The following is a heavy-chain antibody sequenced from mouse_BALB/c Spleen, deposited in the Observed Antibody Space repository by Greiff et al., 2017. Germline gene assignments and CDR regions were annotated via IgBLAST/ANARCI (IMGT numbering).Heavy chain of an antibody. D-gene: IGHD2-4*01. Sequence: QVQLKESGAELMKPGASVKISCKATGYTFSSYWIEWVKQRPGHGLEWIGEILPGSGSTNYNEKFKGKATFTADTSSNTAYMQLSSLTSEDSAVYYCARSGDYAGFAYWGQGTLVTVSA. J-gene: IGHJ3*01. V-gene: IGHV1-9*01. CDR3: ARSGDYAGFAY. CDR2: ILPGSGST. CDR1: GYTFSSYW.